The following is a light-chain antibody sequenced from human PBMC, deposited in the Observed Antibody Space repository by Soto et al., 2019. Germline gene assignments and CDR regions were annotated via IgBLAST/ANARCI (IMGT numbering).Light chain of an antibody. V-gene: IGKV2-28*01. CDR1: QSLLHSNGYNY. J-gene: IGKJ1*01. CDR2: LGS. Sequence: DIVMTQSLLSLPVTPGEPASISCRSSQSLLHSNGYNYLDWYLQKPGQSPQLLIYLGSNRASGVPDRFSGSGSGTDFTLKISRVEAEDVGVYYCMQPLQSWTFGQGTKVDIK. CDR3: MQPLQSWT.